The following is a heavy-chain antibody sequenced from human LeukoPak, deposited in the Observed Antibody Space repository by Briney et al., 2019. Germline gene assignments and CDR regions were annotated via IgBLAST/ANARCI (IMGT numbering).Heavy chain of an antibody. CDR3: ARSIVGATKEDY. J-gene: IGHJ4*02. D-gene: IGHD1-26*01. CDR2: IYSGGST. V-gene: IGHV3-66*01. CDR1: GFTVSSNY. Sequence: QPGGSLRLSCAASGFTVSSNYMSWVRQAPGKGLEWVSVIYSGGSTYYADSVKGRFTISRDNSKNTLYLQMNSLRAEDTAVYYCARSIVGATKEDYWGQGTLVTVSS.